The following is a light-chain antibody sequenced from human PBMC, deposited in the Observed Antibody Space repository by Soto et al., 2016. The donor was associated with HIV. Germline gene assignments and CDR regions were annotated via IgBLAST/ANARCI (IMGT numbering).Light chain of an antibody. V-gene: IGLV3-25*03. CDR1: AVPKHN. CDR2: KDI. CDR3: QSADSSGTYQV. J-gene: IGLJ1*01. Sequence: SYELTQPPSVSVSPGQTARITCSGDAVPKHNSYWYQQKPGKAPGLVIYKDIERPSGIPERFSGSSSGTTVTLTISAVQAEDEADYYCQSADSSGTYQVFGPGTTVTVL.